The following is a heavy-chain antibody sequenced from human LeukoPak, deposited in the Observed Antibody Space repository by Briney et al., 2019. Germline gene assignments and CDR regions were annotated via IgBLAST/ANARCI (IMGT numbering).Heavy chain of an antibody. J-gene: IGHJ4*02. V-gene: IGHV3-30*02. CDR3: AKEWDLSD. D-gene: IGHD1-26*01. CDR1: GFTFSNYG. Sequence: GGSLRLSCTASGFTFSNYGIHWVRQAPGKGLEWVAFIRYDGSNKYYADSVKGRFTISRDSSKNTLYLQMNSLRTEDTAVYYCAKEWDLSDWGQGTLVTVSS. CDR2: IRYDGSNK.